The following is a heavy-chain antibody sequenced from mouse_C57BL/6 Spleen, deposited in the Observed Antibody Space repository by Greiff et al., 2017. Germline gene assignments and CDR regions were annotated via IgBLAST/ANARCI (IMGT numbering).Heavy chain of an antibody. D-gene: IGHD2-2*01. J-gene: IGHJ1*03. CDR3: AREGMVTWYFDV. CDR1: GFTFSDYY. CDR2: INYDGSST. V-gene: IGHV5-16*01. Sequence: EVKLVESEGGLVQPGSSMKLSCTASGFTFSDYYMAWVRQVPEKGLEWVANINYDGSSTYYLDSLKSRFIISRDNAKNILYLQMSSLKSEDTATYYCAREGMVTWYFDVWGTGTTVTVSS.